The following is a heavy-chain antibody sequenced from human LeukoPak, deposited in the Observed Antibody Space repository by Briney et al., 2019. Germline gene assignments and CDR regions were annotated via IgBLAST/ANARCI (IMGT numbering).Heavy chain of an antibody. Sequence: SVKVSCKASGGTFSSYAISWVRQAHGQGLEWMGGIIPIFGTANYAQKFQGRVTITTDESTSTAYMELSSLRSEDTAVYYCARERCSSSFNFDYWGQGTLVTVSS. CDR3: ARERCSSSFNFDY. V-gene: IGHV1-69*05. D-gene: IGHD6-6*01. J-gene: IGHJ4*02. CDR2: IIPIFGTA. CDR1: GGTFSSYA.